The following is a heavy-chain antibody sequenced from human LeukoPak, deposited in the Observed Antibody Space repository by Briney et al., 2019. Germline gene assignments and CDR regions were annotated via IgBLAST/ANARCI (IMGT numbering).Heavy chain of an antibody. D-gene: IGHD2-2*01. CDR3: ARGTSRLDH. J-gene: IGHJ4*02. V-gene: IGHV3-33*01. CDR2: IWNDGHNK. CDR1: GFTFISYG. Sequence: GGSLRLYCAASGFTFISYGMHWVRQAPGKGLEWVAVIWNDGHNKYYADSVKGRFTISRDNSKNTLYLQMNSLRAEDTAVYYCARGTSRLDHWGQGTVVTVSS.